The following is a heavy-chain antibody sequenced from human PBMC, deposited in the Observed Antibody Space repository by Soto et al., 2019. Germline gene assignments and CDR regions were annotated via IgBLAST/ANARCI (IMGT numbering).Heavy chain of an antibody. CDR3: ARVDIWRYSSGWYRYYFDY. J-gene: IGHJ4*02. CDR1: GYTFTSYD. D-gene: IGHD6-19*01. Sequence: QVQLVQSGAEVKKPGASVKVSCKASGYTFTSYDINWVRQATGQGLEWMGWTNPNSGNTGYAQKFQGRVTMTRNTSISTAYMERSSLRSEDTAVYYCARVDIWRYSSGWYRYYFDYWGQGTLVTVSS. V-gene: IGHV1-8*01. CDR2: TNPNSGNT.